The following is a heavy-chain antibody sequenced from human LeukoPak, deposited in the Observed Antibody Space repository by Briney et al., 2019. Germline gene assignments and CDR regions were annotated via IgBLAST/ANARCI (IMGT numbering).Heavy chain of an antibody. CDR1: GFTFSSYA. CDR2: ISVTGDIT. J-gene: IGHJ4*02. CDR3: AKDGVVVVDY. V-gene: IGHV3-23*01. D-gene: IGHD3-22*01. Sequence: GGSLRLSCAASGFTFSSYAMSWLRQTPQKGLEWVSGISVTGDITYYADSVKGRFTISRDNSKNTLYLQMNSLRAEDTAVYYCAKDGVVVVDYWGQGTLVTVSS.